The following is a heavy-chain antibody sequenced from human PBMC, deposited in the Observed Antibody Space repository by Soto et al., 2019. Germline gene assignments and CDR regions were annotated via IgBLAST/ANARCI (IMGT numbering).Heavy chain of an antibody. Sequence: PSETRSVTWTVSGDATSTSNYYWSWVRQSPGKGLEWIGNMYYSGSTYYNLSLKSRVTMSVDTSKNQFSLKISSVTAADTSVYYCARIVVIPFSSDDYNSYGVDVWAQRTTVPVS. J-gene: IGHJ6*02. CDR1: GDATSTSNYY. CDR3: ARIVVIPFSSDDYNSYGVDV. CDR2: MYYSGST. D-gene: IGHD3-3*01. V-gene: IGHV4-39*01.